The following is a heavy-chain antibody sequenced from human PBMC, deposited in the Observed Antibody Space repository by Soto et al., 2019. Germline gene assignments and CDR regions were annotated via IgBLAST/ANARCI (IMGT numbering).Heavy chain of an antibody. D-gene: IGHD3-3*01. CDR3: AKEGSRVTIFGGGLHGNWFDP. CDR1: GFTFSSYG. Sequence: QVQLVESGGGVVQPGRSLRLSCAASGFTFSSYGMHWVRQAPGKGLEWVAGISYDGSNKYYADSVKGRFTISRDNSKNRLSLQMNSLRAEDTAVYYCAKEGSRVTIFGGGLHGNWFDPWGQGTLVTVSS. J-gene: IGHJ5*02. V-gene: IGHV3-30*18. CDR2: ISYDGSNK.